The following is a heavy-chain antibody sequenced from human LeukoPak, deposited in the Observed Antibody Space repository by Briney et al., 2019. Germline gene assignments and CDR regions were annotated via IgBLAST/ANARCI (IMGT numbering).Heavy chain of an antibody. CDR2: IYTSGST. D-gene: IGHD3-9*01. J-gene: IGHJ4*02. CDR3: ARHRNYDILTGYYRGGFDY. CDR1: GGSISSYY. V-gene: IGHV4-4*07. Sequence: SETLSLTCTVSGGSISSYYWSWIRQPAGKGLEWIGRIYTSGSTNYNPSLKSRVTISVDTSKNQFSLKLSSVTAADTAVYYCARHRNYDILTGYYRGGFDYWGQGTLVTVSS.